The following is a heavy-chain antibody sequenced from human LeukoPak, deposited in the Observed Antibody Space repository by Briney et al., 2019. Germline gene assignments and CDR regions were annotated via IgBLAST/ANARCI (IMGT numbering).Heavy chain of an antibody. CDR1: GFTVSSNY. CDR2: IYSGGST. V-gene: IGHV3-53*01. CDR3: ARCGGDCFTGLDI. J-gene: IGHJ3*02. D-gene: IGHD2-21*02. Sequence: GGSLRLSCAPSGFTVSSNYMSWVRQAPGKGLEWVSVIYSGGSTYYADSVKGRFTISRDNSKNTLYLQMNSLRAEDTAVYYCARCGGDCFTGLDIWGQGTMVTVSS.